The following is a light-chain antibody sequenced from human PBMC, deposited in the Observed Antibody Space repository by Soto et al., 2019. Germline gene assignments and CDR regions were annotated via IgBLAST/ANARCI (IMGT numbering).Light chain of an antibody. Sequence: EIVLTQSPATLSSFPGDRFTLSCRASQNINTRLAWYQHRPGQAPRLLIYQTSLRAAGIPARFSASGSGTDFTLTSSDVQPEDFALYYCHQRQSWPRTFGQGTKVDIK. CDR2: QTS. J-gene: IGKJ1*01. V-gene: IGKV3-11*01. CDR3: HQRQSWPRT. CDR1: QNINTR.